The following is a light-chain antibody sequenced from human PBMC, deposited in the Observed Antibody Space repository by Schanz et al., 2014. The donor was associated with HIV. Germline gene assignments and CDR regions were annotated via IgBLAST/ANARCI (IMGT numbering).Light chain of an antibody. CDR1: SYSIGNNF. Sequence: QSVLTQPPSVSAAPGQRVTISCSGHSYSIGNNFVSWFQQLPGTAPKLLIYDNYKRPSGIPDRFSGSKSGTSATLVITGLQTGDEADYYCATWDSFLNAVVFGGGTKLTVL. CDR3: ATWDSFLNAVV. V-gene: IGLV1-51*01. CDR2: DNY. J-gene: IGLJ2*01.